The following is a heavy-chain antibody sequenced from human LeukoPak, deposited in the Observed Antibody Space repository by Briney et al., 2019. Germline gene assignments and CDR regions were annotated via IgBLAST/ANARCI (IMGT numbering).Heavy chain of an antibody. CDR1: GFTFSRYW. J-gene: IGHJ4*02. V-gene: IGHV3-74*01. CDR3: ARNGLGEWELLHV. CDR2: INRDGSII. D-gene: IGHD1-26*01. Sequence: GGSLRLSCAASGFTFSRYWMYWVRQVPGKGLVWVSRINRDGSIISYADSVRGRFTISRDNAKNTLYLQMNGLRAEDTAVYYCARNGLGEWELLHVWGQGTLVTVSS.